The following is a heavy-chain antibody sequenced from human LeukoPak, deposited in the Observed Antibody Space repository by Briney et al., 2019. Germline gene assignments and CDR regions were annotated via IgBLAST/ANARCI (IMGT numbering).Heavy chain of an antibody. V-gene: IGHV3-21*01. CDR3: AELGITMIGGV. CDR2: ISSSSSYI. D-gene: IGHD3-10*02. J-gene: IGHJ6*04. Sequence: PGGSLRLSCAASGFTFSSYEMNWVRQAPGKGLEWVSSISSSSSYIYYADSLKGRFTITRDNAKNSLYLQMNSLRAEDTAVYYCAELGITMIGGVWGKGTTVTISS. CDR1: GFTFSSYE.